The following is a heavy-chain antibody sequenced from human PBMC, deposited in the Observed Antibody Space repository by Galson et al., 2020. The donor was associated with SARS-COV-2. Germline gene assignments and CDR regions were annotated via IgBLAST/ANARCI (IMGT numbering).Heavy chain of an antibody. CDR3: TTTDRYSSGWYITLIPATFDY. J-gene: IGHJ4*02. D-gene: IGHD6-19*01. V-gene: IGHV3-15*01. CDR1: GFTFSNAW. CDR2: IKSKTDGGTT. Sequence: ESLKISCAASGFTFSNAWMSWVRQAPGKGLEWVGRIKSKTDGGTTDYAAPVKGRFTISRDDSKNTLYLQMNSLKTEDTAVYYCTTTDRYSSGWYITLIPATFDYWGQGTLVTVSP.